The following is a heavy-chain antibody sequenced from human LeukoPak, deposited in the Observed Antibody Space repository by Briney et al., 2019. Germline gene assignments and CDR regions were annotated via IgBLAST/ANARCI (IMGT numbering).Heavy chain of an antibody. CDR3: AKEMRGGWPLDY. CDR2: IGGVDST. V-gene: IGHV3-23*01. J-gene: IGHJ4*02. CDR1: GFTFSSSA. D-gene: IGHD6-19*01. Sequence: GGSLRLSCAASGFTFSSSAMSWVRQAPGKGLEWVSGIGGVDSTYYADSVKGRFTISRDNSMNTLYLYMNSLRAGDTAVYYCAKEMRGGWPLDYWGQGALVTVSS.